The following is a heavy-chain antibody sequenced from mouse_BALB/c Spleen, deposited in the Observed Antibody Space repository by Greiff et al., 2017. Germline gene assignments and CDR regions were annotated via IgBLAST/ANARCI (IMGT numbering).Heavy chain of an antibody. D-gene: IGHD2-1*01. J-gene: IGHJ3*01. CDR1: GFTFSSYA. CDR3: VGRGNYGFAY. V-gene: IGHV5-9-4*01. Sequence: EVKVVESGGGLVKPGGSLKLSCAASGFTFSSYAMSWVRQSPEKRLEWVAEISSGGSYTYYPDTVTGRFTISRDNAKNTLYLEMSSLRSEDTAMYYCVGRGNYGFAYWGQGTLVTVSA. CDR2: ISSGGSYT.